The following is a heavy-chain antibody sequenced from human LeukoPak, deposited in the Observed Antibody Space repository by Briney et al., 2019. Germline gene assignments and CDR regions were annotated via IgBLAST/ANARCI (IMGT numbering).Heavy chain of an antibody. V-gene: IGHV3-7*01. CDR3: AREWQGGIAAAGTRIEGDY. Sequence: GGSLRLSCAVSGFSVSGYWMTWVRQAPGKGLEWVANIKQDGSEKNYVDSVKGRFTISRDNAENSLFLQMNSLRVEDTAVYYCAREWQGGIAAAGTRIEGDYWGQGTPVAVSS. CDR2: IKQDGSEK. CDR1: GFSVSGYW. D-gene: IGHD6-13*01. J-gene: IGHJ4*02.